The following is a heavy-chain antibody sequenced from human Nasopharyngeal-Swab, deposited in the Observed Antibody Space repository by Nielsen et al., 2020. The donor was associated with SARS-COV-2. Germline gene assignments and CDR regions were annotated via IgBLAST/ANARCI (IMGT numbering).Heavy chain of an antibody. CDR1: GFTVSSNY. V-gene: IGHV3-66*01. CDR3: ARADGYNYRGFDY. J-gene: IGHJ4*02. CDR2: IYSGGST. Sequence: GESLKISCAASGFTVSSNYMSWVRQTPGKGLEWVSVIYSGGSTYYADSVKGRFTISRGNSKNTVYLQMNSLRAEDTAVYYCARADGYNYRGFDYWGQGTLVTDSS. D-gene: IGHD5-24*01.